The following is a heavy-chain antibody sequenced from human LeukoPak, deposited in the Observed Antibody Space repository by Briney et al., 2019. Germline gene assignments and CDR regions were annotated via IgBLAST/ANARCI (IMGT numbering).Heavy chain of an antibody. D-gene: IGHD4-11*01. V-gene: IGHV3-23*01. Sequence: GGSLRLSCAASGFTFSSYAMSWVRQAPGKGLEWVSAISGSGGSTYYADSVKGRFTISRDNSKNTLYLQMNSLRAEDTAVYYCAKDRSTVTLPYLLNYYGMYVWGQGTTVTVSS. J-gene: IGHJ6*02. CDR2: ISGSGGST. CDR1: GFTFSSYA. CDR3: AKDRSTVTLPYLLNYYGMYV.